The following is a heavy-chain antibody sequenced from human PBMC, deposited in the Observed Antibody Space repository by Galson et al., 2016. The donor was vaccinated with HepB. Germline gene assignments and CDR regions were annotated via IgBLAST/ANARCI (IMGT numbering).Heavy chain of an antibody. J-gene: IGHJ4*02. D-gene: IGHD5-18*01. CDR2: IWYDGSNK. Sequence: SLRLSCAASGFTFNSFGMHWVRQAPGKGLEWVAVIWYDGSNKYYGDSVKGRFTISRDNSKNTLYLQMNSLRAEDTAIYYCASDPRQWQRGYNYGFEYWGQGTLVSVSS. CDR1: GFTFNSFG. V-gene: IGHV3-33*01. CDR3: ASDPRQWQRGYNYGFEY.